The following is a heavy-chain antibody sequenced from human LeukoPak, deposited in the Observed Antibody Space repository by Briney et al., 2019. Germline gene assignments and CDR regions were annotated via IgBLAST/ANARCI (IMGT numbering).Heavy chain of an antibody. CDR1: GYTFTSYG. J-gene: IGHJ6*03. Sequence: ASVKVSCKASGYTFTSYGISWVRQAPGQGHEWMGWISSYNGNTNYAQKLQGRVTMTTDTSTSTAYMELRSLRSDDTAVYYCARRGAVSTVTTGVYYYYYMDVWGKGTTVTVSS. D-gene: IGHD4-17*01. CDR3: ARRGAVSTVTTGVYYYYYMDV. V-gene: IGHV1-18*01. CDR2: ISSYNGNT.